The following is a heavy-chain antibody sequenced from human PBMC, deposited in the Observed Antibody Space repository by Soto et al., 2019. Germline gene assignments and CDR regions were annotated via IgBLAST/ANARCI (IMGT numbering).Heavy chain of an antibody. CDR3: ARGRYGDY. Sequence: QVHLVQSGAEVKKPGASVKVSCKGSGYAFTTYGITWVRQAPGQGLEWMGWISAHNGNTNYAQKIQGRVTVTRDTSTSTAYMERRSLRSDATAVYYCARGRYGDYWGQGALVTVSS. CDR1: GYAFTTYG. V-gene: IGHV1-18*01. D-gene: IGHD1-1*01. CDR2: ISAHNGNT. J-gene: IGHJ4*02.